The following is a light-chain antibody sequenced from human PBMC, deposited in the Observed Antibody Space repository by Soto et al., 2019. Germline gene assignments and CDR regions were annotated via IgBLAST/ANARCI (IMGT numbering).Light chain of an antibody. Sequence: QLVLTQPPSVSGAPGQRVTISCTGSSSNIGTGLDVQWYHQLPGTAPKLLIYGNSNRPSGVPDRFSGSKSGTSASLAITGLQAEDEADYYCQSYDSSLSAVVFGGGTKLTVL. CDR3: QSYDSSLSAVV. CDR2: GNS. CDR1: SSNIGTGLD. V-gene: IGLV1-40*01. J-gene: IGLJ2*01.